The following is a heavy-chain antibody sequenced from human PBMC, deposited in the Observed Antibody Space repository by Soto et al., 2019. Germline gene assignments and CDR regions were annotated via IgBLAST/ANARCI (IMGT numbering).Heavy chain of an antibody. V-gene: IGHV3-30-3*01. D-gene: IGHD4-17*01. J-gene: IGHJ4*02. CDR3: ASVPGDSEYYFDY. CDR1: GFTFSSYA. CDR2: ISYDGSNK. Sequence: PGGSLRLSCAASGFTFSSYAMHWVRQAPGKGLEWVAVISYDGSNKYYADSVRGRFTISRDNSKNTLYLQMNSLRAEDTAVYYCASVPGDSEYYFDYWGQGTLVTVSS.